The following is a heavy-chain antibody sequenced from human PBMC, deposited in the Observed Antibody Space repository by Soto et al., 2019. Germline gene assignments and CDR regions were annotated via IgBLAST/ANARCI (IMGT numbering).Heavy chain of an antibody. D-gene: IGHD3-16*01. CDR1: GYTFSDFD. J-gene: IGHJ6*02. CDR3: ARGNPFNYAGFDV. V-gene: IGHV1-8*01. Sequence: QAHLEQSGAELKRPGASVKVSCKASGYTFSDFDINWLRQASGQGPEWMGWMNAKSGDTFFAQRFQGKFNMTWDTSPSTAYMEVVSLTSDDTAIYYCARGNPFNYAGFDVWGQGTTVAVSS. CDR2: MNAKSGDT.